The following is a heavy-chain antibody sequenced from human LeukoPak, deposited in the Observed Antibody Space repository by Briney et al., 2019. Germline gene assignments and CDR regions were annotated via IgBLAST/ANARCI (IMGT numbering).Heavy chain of an antibody. J-gene: IGHJ4*02. Sequence: SETLSLTCTVSGGSISGGGYYWSWIRQHPGKGLEWIGYIYYSGSTYYNPSLKSRITISVDTSKNQFSLKLSSVTAADTAVYYCARKTTVNTNYFDYWGQGTLVTVSS. CDR3: ARKTTVNTNYFDY. D-gene: IGHD4-17*01. CDR2: IYYSGST. V-gene: IGHV4-31*03. CDR1: GGSISGGGYY.